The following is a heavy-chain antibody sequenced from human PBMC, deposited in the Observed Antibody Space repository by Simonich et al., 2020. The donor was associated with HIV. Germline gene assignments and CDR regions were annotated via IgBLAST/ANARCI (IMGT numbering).Heavy chain of an antibody. V-gene: IGHV3-30*07. CDR3: ASGGSISSVWADDY. J-gene: IGHJ4*02. CDR1: GFTFSSYA. D-gene: IGHD3-16*01. Sequence: QVQLVESGGGVVQPGRSLRLSCAASGFTFSSYAMHWVRQAPGKGLEWVAVISYDGSNKSYADSVKGRFTISRDNSKNTLYLQMNSLRAEDTAVYYCASGGSISSVWADDYWGQGTLVTVSS. CDR2: ISYDGSNK.